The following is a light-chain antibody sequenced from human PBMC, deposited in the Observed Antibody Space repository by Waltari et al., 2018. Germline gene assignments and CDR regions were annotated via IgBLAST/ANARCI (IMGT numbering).Light chain of an antibody. CDR1: QSVISSY. CDR3: QQHGTSPFT. CDR2: GAS. V-gene: IGKV3-20*01. J-gene: IGKJ2*01. Sequence: EIVLTQSPGTLTLSPGERTTLSCRASQSVISSYLAWYQQKPGQAPRLLIYGASSRATGIPDRISGSGSGTDFTLTLSSLEPEDFAVYYCQQHGTSPFTFGQGTKVEIK.